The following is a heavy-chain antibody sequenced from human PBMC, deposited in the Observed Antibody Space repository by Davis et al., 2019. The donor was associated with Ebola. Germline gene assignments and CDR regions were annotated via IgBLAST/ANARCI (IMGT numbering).Heavy chain of an antibody. V-gene: IGHV4-59*01. CDR2: RHYSGST. J-gene: IGHJ4*02. D-gene: IGHD3-16*01. Sequence: MPGGSLRLSCTVSGASITSYYWSWIRQPPGKGLEYIGYRHYSGSTNYNPALKTRVTISTDASNKQFSLKLHSVTAADTAVYYCARLVAQYDSDAYAYFDFWGQGTQVTVSS. CDR3: ARLVAQYDSDAYAYFDF. CDR1: GASITSYY.